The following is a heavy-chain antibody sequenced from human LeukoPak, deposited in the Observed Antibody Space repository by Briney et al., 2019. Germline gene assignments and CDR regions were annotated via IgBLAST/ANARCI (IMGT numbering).Heavy chain of an antibody. CDR2: ILPIFGTA. CDR1: EGAFPAYV. J-gene: IGHJ5*02. Sequence: SVKVSCRVLEGAFPAYVSNWGAQAPGQGPEWMGSILPIFGTAKYAQRLQGRLTITADKSTTTGYMHLSGLTAEDTAVYYCARRRIVGVHFDPWGQGTLVIVSS. CDR3: ARRRIVGVHFDP. D-gene: IGHD1-26*01. V-gene: IGHV1-69*06.